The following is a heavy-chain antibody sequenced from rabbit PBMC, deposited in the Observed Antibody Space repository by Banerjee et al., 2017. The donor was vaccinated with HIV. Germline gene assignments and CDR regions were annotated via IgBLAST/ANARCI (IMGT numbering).Heavy chain of an antibody. D-gene: IGHD4-1*01. CDR1: GFSFSNGYV. Sequence: QQQLVESGGGLVKPGASLTLTCKASGFSFSNGYVMCWVRRATGEGLEWIACINTSSGNTVYASWAKGRFTISKASWAPVTLQMTSLATADTATYFCAKYHYTAGWDYNLWGQGPLVTVS. J-gene: IGHJ4*01. V-gene: IGHV1S45*01. CDR2: INTSSGNT. CDR3: AKYHYTAGWDYNL.